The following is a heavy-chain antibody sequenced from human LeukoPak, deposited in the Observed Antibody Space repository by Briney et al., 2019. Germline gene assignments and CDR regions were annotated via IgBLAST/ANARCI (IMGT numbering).Heavy chain of an antibody. D-gene: IGHD5-24*01. J-gene: IGHJ4*02. V-gene: IGHV3-7*01. Sequence: GGSLRLSCAASGFTFSTYWMTWVRQAPGVGLEWVATINQDGNAKYYVDTVKGRFAISRDNTKNSLSLQMSSLRDEDSGIYYCATHNYWRKDYWGQGTLVTVSS. CDR1: GFTFSTYW. CDR3: ATHNYWRKDY. CDR2: INQDGNAK.